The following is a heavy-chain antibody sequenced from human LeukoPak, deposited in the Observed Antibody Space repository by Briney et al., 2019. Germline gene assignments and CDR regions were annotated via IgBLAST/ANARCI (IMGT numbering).Heavy chain of an antibody. J-gene: IGHJ1*01. CDR1: GGSFSGYY. CDR2: INHSGST. CDR3: ARVVVVPAAPYFQH. D-gene: IGHD2-2*01. Sequence: SETLSLTCAVYGGSFSGYYWSWIRQPPGKGLEWIGEINHSGSTNYNPSLKSRVTISVDTSKNQFPLKLSSVTAADTAVYYCARVVVVPAAPYFQHWGQGTLVTVSS. V-gene: IGHV4-34*01.